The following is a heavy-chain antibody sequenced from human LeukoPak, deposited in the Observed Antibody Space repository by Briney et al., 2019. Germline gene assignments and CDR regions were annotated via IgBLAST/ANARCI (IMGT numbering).Heavy chain of an antibody. CDR1: GDSVSSNSAA. CDR3: AGGAGSIDY. CDR2: AYYRSNWYI. D-gene: IGHD5-24*01. V-gene: IGHV6-1*01. Sequence: SQTLSLTLAITGDSVSSNSAAWNWIRQSPSRGLEWLGRAYYRSNWYIDYAVSVKSRITINPDTSKNQFSMRLDAVTPEDTAVYYCAGGAGSIDYWGQGALVTVSS. J-gene: IGHJ4*02.